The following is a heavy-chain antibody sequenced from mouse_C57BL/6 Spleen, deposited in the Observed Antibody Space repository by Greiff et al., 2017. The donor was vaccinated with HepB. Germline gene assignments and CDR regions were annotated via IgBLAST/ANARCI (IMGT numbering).Heavy chain of an antibody. CDR2: IRLKSDNYAT. J-gene: IGHJ3*01. V-gene: IGHV6-3*01. Sequence: DVKVEESGGGLVQPGGSMILSCVASGFTFSNYWMNWVRQSPEKGLEWVAQIRLKSDNYATLYAESVKGRFTISRDDSKTSVYLQMNNLRAEDTGIYYCTDPSWFAYWGQGTLVTVSA. CDR1: GFTFSNYW. CDR3: TDPSWFAY.